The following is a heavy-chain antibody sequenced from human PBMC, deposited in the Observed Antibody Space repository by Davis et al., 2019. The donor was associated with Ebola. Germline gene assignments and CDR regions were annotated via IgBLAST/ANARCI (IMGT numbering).Heavy chain of an antibody. D-gene: IGHD1-1*01. J-gene: IGHJ4*02. V-gene: IGHV3-23*01. CDR3: ANGRTLD. CDR1: GFTFSSSW. CDR2: IDASGRTT. Sequence: PGGSLRLSCAASGFTFSSSWMHWVRHAPGKGLEWVSTIDASGRTTYYADSVKGRFTISRDNSKNTLYLQMNGLTAEDTAIYYCANGRTLDWGQGTLVTVSS.